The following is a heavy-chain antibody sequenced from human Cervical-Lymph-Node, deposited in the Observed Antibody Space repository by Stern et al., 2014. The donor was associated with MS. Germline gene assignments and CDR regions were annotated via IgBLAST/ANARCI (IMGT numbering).Heavy chain of an antibody. CDR1: GYTFTSYA. CDR3: ATVSSADYPY. V-gene: IGHV7-4-1*02. J-gene: IGHJ4*02. CDR2: RNTKTGNP. D-gene: IGHD4/OR15-4a*01. Sequence: VHLVESGPELKKPGASVKVSCKASGYTFTSYAMKWGRQAPRQGTERKGWRNTKTGNPTYDQGFQRRIVFSLDTSVSTAYLQISGLRAEDSAVYYCATVSSADYPYWGQGTLVTVSS.